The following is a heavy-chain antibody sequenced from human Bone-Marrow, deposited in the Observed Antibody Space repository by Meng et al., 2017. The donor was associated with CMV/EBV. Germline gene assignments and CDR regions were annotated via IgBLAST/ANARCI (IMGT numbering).Heavy chain of an antibody. Sequence: GGSLRLSCAASGFTFSSYEMNWVRQAPGKGLEWVSYISGSGNTIYYPDSVKGRFTISRDNAKNSLYLQMNSLRAEDTAVYYCARGGVSSSSWYIYWGQGTLVTVSS. CDR2: ISGSGNTI. V-gene: IGHV3-48*03. J-gene: IGHJ4*02. CDR1: GFTFSSYE. CDR3: ARGGVSSSSWYIY. D-gene: IGHD6-13*01.